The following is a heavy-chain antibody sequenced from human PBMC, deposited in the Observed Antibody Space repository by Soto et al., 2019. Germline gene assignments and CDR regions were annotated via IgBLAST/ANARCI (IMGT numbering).Heavy chain of an antibody. D-gene: IGHD3-10*01. Sequence: GGSLRLSCAASGFTFSSYAMSWVRQAPGKGLEWVSAISGSGGSTYYADSVKGRFTISRDNSKNTLYLQMNSLRAEDTAVYYCAKEQEGELLWFGAFDYWGQGTLVTVSS. J-gene: IGHJ4*02. V-gene: IGHV3-23*01. CDR1: GFTFSSYA. CDR3: AKEQEGELLWFGAFDY. CDR2: ISGSGGST.